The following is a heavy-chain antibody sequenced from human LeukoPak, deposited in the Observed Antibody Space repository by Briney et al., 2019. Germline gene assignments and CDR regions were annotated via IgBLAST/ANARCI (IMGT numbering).Heavy chain of an antibody. D-gene: IGHD2/OR15-2a*01. CDR3: AKGIVIVSATGVDY. CDR1: GFTFSSYG. CDR2: IRYDGSNK. Sequence: PGGSLRLSCAASGFTFSSYGMHWVRQAPGKGLEWVAFIRYDGSNKYYGDSVKGRFTISRDNSKNTLYLQMNSLRAEDTAVYYCAKGIVIVSATGVDYWGQGTLVTVSS. V-gene: IGHV3-30*02. J-gene: IGHJ4*02.